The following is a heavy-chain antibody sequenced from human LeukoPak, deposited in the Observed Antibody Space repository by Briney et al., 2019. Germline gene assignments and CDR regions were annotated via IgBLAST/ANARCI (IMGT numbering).Heavy chain of an antibody. V-gene: IGHV3-30*01. D-gene: IGHD3-22*01. CDR3: ARGEYYYDRSGYLDY. CDR1: GFTFSSYA. CDR2: ISYDGSNK. Sequence: GGSLRLSCAASGFTFSSYAMHWVRQAPGKGLEWVAVISYDGSNKYYADSVKGRFTISRDNSKNTLYLQMNSLRAEDTAVYYCARGEYYYDRSGYLDYWGQGTLVTVSS. J-gene: IGHJ4*02.